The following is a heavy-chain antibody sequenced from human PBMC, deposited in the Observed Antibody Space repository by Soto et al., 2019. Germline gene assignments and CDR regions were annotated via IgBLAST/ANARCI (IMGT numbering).Heavy chain of an antibody. D-gene: IGHD2-21*01. CDR1: GFTFDDHT. Sequence: EVQLVESGGGLVQPGRSLRLSCEASGFTFDDHTMHWVRQAPGKGLEWVSRINTDGSITDYVDSVKGRFTISRDNAKNTLYLQMNSLRVEDTAVYYCARDGEGFWGQGTLVTVSS. J-gene: IGHJ4*02. V-gene: IGHV3-9*01. CDR3: ARDGEGF. CDR2: INTDGSIT.